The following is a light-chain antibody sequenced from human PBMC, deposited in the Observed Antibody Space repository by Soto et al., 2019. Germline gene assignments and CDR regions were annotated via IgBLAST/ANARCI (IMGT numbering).Light chain of an antibody. Sequence: QSVLTQPPSVSAAPRQRVTISCSGSSSNIGKNAVNWYQQLPGKAPKLLIYFDDLLPSGVSDRFSGSKSGTSASLAISGLQSEDEADYYCAAWDDSLNGWVFGGGTKLTVL. CDR1: SSNIGKNA. J-gene: IGLJ3*02. V-gene: IGLV1-36*01. CDR2: FDD. CDR3: AAWDDSLNGWV.